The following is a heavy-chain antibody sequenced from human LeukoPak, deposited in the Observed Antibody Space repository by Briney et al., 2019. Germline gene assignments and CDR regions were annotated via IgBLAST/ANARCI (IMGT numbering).Heavy chain of an antibody. CDR2: IYITGNT. J-gene: IGHJ3*02. CDR3: ASDTAMAIGAFDI. D-gene: IGHD5-18*01. CDR1: GGSISSDDYY. V-gene: IGHV4-61*02. Sequence: SETLFLACTESGGSISSDDYYWNWIRQPAGRGLEWIGRIYITGNTMYNPSLESRVRMSIDTSKNQVSLTVKSVTAADTAVYYCASDTAMAIGAFDIWGQGTMVTVSS.